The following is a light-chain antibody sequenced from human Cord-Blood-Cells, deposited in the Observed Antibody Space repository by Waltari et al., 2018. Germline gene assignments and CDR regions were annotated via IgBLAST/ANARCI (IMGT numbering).Light chain of an antibody. Sequence: QSALTQPASVSGSHGQSITISCTGPSSDVGSYNLVSLYQQHPGKAPKLMIYEGSKRPSGVSNRFSGSKSGNTASLTISGLQAEDEADYYCCSYAGSSTYVVFGGGTKLTVL. V-gene: IGLV2-23*01. CDR3: CSYAGSSTYVV. CDR2: EGS. CDR1: SSDVGSYNL. J-gene: IGLJ2*01.